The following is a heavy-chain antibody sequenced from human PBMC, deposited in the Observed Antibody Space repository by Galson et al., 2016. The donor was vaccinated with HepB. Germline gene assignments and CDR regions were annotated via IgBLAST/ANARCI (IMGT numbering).Heavy chain of an antibody. CDR3: SKGATLVRGILDN. D-gene: IGHD3-10*01. J-gene: IGHJ4*02. Sequence: CAASGFTFDDYAMHWVRQVPGKGLEWVPGINWNSGHIAYADSVKGRFTISRDNAKKSLFLQMDSLRAGDTALYYCSKGATLVRGILDNWGQGTLVTVSS. V-gene: IGHV3-9*01. CDR2: INWNSGHI. CDR1: GFTFDDYA.